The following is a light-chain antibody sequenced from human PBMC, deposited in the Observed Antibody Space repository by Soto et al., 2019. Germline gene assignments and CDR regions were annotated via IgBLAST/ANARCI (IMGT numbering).Light chain of an antibody. CDR2: AAS. CDR1: QGISSY. V-gene: IGKV1-8*01. CDR3: QQYYTYPWT. Sequence: AIRMTQSPSSLSASTGDRVTITCRASQGISSYLAWYQQKPGKAPKVLIHAASTLQGGVPSRFSGSGSGTEFTLTISRLQSADFATYYCQQYYTYPWTFGQGTKVEIK. J-gene: IGKJ1*01.